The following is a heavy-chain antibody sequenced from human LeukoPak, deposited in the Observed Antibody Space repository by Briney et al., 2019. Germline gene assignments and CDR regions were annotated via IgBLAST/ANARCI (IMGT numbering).Heavy chain of an antibody. J-gene: IGHJ5*02. D-gene: IGHD3-10*01. CDR2: IYYSGST. V-gene: IGHV4-59*12. Sequence: TSETLSLTCTVSGGSIKNYYWTWIRQPPGKGLEWIGYIYYSGSTSSNPSLKSRVTISVDTSKNQFSLKLSSVTAADTAVYYCARDFYGSGSWNWFDPWGQGTLVTVSS. CDR3: ARDFYGSGSWNWFDP. CDR1: GGSIKNYY.